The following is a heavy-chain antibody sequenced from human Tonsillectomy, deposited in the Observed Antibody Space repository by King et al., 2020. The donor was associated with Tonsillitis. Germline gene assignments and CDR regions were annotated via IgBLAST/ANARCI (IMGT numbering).Heavy chain of an antibody. CDR3: AIHGESATGTGFLAY. CDR2: ILYSGST. CDR1: GGSMNSYY. D-gene: IGHD1-1*01. Sequence: VQLQESGPGVVKPSETLSLTCTVSGGSMNSYYWSWIRQPPGKALEDIGFILYSGSTNYNPSPKSRVTISVDTSKNQFSLKLSSVTAADTAVYYCAIHGESATGTGFLAYWGQGTLVTVSS. V-gene: IGHV4-59*08. J-gene: IGHJ4*02.